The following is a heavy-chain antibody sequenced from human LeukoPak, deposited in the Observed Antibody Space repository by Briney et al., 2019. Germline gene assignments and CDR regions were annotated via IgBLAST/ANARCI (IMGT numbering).Heavy chain of an antibody. J-gene: IGHJ5*02. Sequence: ASVKVSCKASGYTFTGYYMHWVRRAPGQGLEWMGWINPNSGGTNYAQKFQGRVTMTRDTSTSTAYMELSRLRSDDTAVYYCARDLGYCSGGSCYSIVWFDPWGQGTLVTVSS. V-gene: IGHV1-2*02. D-gene: IGHD2-15*01. CDR1: GYTFTGYY. CDR3: ARDLGYCSGGSCYSIVWFDP. CDR2: INPNSGGT.